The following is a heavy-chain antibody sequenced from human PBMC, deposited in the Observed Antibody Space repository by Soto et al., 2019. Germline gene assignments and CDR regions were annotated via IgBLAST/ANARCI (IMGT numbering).Heavy chain of an antibody. J-gene: IGHJ4*02. V-gene: IGHV3-7*03. CDR1: GFTFSSYW. D-gene: IGHD5-12*01. CDR2: IKQDGSEK. Sequence: GGSLRLSCAASGFTFSSYWMSWVRQAPGKGLEWVANIKQDGSEKYYVDSVKGRFTISRDNAKNSLYLQMNSLRAEDTAVYYCARDLMAHIVARYFDYWGQGTLVTVSS. CDR3: ARDLMAHIVARYFDY.